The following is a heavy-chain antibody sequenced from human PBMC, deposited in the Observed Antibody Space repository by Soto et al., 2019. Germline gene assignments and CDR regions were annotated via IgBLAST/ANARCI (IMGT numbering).Heavy chain of an antibody. V-gene: IGHV1-3*01. CDR2: INAGNGNT. Sequence: ASVKVSCKASGYTFTSYAMHWVRQAPGQRLEWMGWINAGNGNTKYSQKFQGRVTITRDTSASTAYMELSSLRPEDTAVYYCARGRGHLGELSLIIDYWGQGTLVTVSS. CDR3: ARGRGHLGELSLIIDY. CDR1: GYTFTSYA. J-gene: IGHJ4*02. D-gene: IGHD3-16*02.